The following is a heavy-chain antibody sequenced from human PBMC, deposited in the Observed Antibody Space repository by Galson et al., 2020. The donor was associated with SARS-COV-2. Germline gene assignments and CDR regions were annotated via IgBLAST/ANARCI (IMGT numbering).Heavy chain of an antibody. CDR1: GFTFSSYS. CDR3: ARDIGRIVATEVFVY. D-gene: IGHD5-12*01. CDR2: ISSSSSYI. V-gene: IGHV3-21*01. Sequence: NSGGSLRLSCAASGFTFSSYSMNWVRQAPGKGLEWVSSISSSSSYIYYADSVKGRFTISRDNAKNSLYLQMNSLRAEDTAVYYCARDIGRIVATEVFVYWGQGTLVTVSS. J-gene: IGHJ4*02.